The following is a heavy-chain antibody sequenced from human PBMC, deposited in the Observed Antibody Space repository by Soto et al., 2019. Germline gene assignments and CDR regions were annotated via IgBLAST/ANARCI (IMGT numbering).Heavy chain of an antibody. V-gene: IGHV3-74*01. CDR3: ARGWLGPDV. J-gene: IGHJ6*04. Sequence: EVQLVESGGDLVQPGGSLRLSCAASGFTLSGRSMHWVRQAPGKGLVWVSGIDNAGTDSTYADSVKGRFTSSRDNAKNMLYRPMNSLSVEDTAVYYCARGWLGPDVWGKGTMVTVSS. CDR1: GFTLSGRS. CDR2: IDNAGTDS. D-gene: IGHD3-10*01.